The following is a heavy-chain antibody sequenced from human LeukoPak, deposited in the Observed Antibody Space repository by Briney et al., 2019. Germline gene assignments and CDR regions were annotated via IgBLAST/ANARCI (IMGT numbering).Heavy chain of an antibody. CDR2: LNPKRGGT. V-gene: IGHV1-2*02. J-gene: IGHJ4*02. CDR1: GYTFTVYY. D-gene: IGHD1-26*01. CDR3: ARDNGMGYYGGSGYFDY. Sequence: VASVKVSCKASGYTFTVYYMHWVRQAPGQGLEWMGWLNPKRGGTNYAQKFQGRVTMTRDTSITTAYMELSRLTSDDTAVYYCARDNGMGYYGGSGYFDYWGQGTLVTVSS.